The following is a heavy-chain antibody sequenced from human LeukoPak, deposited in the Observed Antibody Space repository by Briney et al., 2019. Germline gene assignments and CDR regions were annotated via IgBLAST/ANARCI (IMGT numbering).Heavy chain of an antibody. J-gene: IGHJ4*02. D-gene: IGHD3-10*01. CDR3: ARHRRDYYGSGRMYYFDY. Sequence: SETLSLTCTVSGGSIRSYWSWIRQPAGKGLEWIGRIYGSGSTDYNPSLKSRVTMSIDTSKNQFSLNLISVTAADTAVYYCARHRRDYYGSGRMYYFDYWGQGTLVTVSS. CDR2: IYGSGST. CDR1: GGSIRSY. V-gene: IGHV4-4*07.